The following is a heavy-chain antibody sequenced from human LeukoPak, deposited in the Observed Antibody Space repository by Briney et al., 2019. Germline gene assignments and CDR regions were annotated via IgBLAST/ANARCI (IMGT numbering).Heavy chain of an antibody. Sequence: ASVKVSCKASGYTFTSYGINWVRQAPGQGIEWMGWISAYNGNTNYAQKLQGRVTMTTDTSTSTAYMELRSLRSDDTAVYYCARDLHNYYYDSSGFYYWGQGTLVTVSS. CDR1: GYTFTSYG. CDR3: ARDLHNYYYDSSGFYY. V-gene: IGHV1-18*01. CDR2: ISAYNGNT. J-gene: IGHJ4*02. D-gene: IGHD3-22*01.